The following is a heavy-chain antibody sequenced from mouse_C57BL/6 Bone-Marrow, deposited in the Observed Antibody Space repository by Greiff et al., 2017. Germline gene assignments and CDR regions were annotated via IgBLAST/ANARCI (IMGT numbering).Heavy chain of an antibody. CDR2: IYPGSGST. CDR3: ARWGYYGSSYSLFDY. J-gene: IGHJ2*01. CDR1: GCTFTSYW. Sequence: QVQLQQPGAELVKPGASVKMSCKASGCTFTSYWITWVKQRPGQGLEWIGDIYPGSGSTNYNEKFKSKATLTVDTSSSTAYMQLSSLTSEDSAVYYCARWGYYGSSYSLFDYWGQGTTLTVSS. V-gene: IGHV1-55*01. D-gene: IGHD1-1*01.